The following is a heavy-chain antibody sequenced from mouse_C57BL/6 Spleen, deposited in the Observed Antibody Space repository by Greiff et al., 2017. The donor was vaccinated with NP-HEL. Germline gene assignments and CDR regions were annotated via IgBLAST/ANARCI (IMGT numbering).Heavy chain of an antibody. CDR3: TRGDDYDGSGNYAMDY. V-gene: IGHV5-9-1*02. CDR1: GFTFSSYA. D-gene: IGHD2-4*01. CDR2: ISSGGDYI. J-gene: IGHJ4*01. Sequence: EVTLVESVEGLVKPGGSLQLSCAASGFTFSSYAMSWVRQTPEKRLEWVAYISSGGDYIYYADTVKGRFTISRDNARNTLYLQMSSLKSEDTAMYYCTRGDDYDGSGNYAMDYWGQGTSVTVSS.